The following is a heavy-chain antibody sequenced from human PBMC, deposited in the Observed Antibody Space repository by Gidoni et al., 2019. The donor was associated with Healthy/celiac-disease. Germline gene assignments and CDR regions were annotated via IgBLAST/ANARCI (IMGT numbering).Heavy chain of an antibody. V-gene: IGHV4-59*01. D-gene: IGHD3-3*01. CDR3: SRCGGLELPGEWFDP. J-gene: IGHJ5*02. CDR2: IYYSGSP. CDR1: GGFISSDY. Sequence: QVQLQESGPGLVKPSETLSLTCPVPGGFISSDYWSWIGQPPGKGLEWIGYIYYSGSPNYNPSLKSPVTISVDTSKHQFSLKLSSVTAADTAVYYCSRCGGLELPGEWFDPWGQGTLVPVSS.